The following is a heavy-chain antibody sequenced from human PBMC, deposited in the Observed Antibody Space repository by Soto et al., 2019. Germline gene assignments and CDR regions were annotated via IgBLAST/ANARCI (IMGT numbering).Heavy chain of an antibody. D-gene: IGHD6-25*01. V-gene: IGHV3-15*07. J-gene: IGHJ6*02. Sequence: EVQLVESGGGLVKPGGSLRLSCAASGFTFSNAWMNWVRQAPGKGLEWVGGIKSKTDGGTTDYAAPVKGRFTISRDDSKNTLYLQMNSLKTEDTAVYYCTTDKQSGSGRGNYYYYYYGMDVWGQGTTVTVSS. CDR1: GFTFSNAW. CDR2: IKSKTDGGTT. CDR3: TTDKQSGSGRGNYYYYYYGMDV.